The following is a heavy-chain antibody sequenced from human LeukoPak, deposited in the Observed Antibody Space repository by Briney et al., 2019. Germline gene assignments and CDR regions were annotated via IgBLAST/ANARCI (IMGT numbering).Heavy chain of an antibody. D-gene: IGHD1-26*01. CDR1: GFTFSSYE. CDR2: ISSSGSTI. Sequence: GGSLRLSCAASGFTFSSYEMNWVRQAPGKGLEWVSYISSSGSTIYYADSVKGRFTISRDNAKNSLYLQMNSLRAEDTALYHCARASSGSYSGADFDYWGQGTLVTVSS. CDR3: ARASSGSYSGADFDY. J-gene: IGHJ4*02. V-gene: IGHV3-48*03.